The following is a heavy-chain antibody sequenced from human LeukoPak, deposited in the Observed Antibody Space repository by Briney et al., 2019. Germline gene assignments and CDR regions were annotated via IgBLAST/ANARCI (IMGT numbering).Heavy chain of an antibody. CDR2: IYPGDSDS. J-gene: IGHJ3*02. CDR1: GHIFTNYW. CDR3: ARHGVEGYNGAFHI. V-gene: IGHV5-51*01. Sequence: GESLKISCKAPGHIFTNYWIAWVRQMPGKGLEWMGIIYPGDSDSRYSPSFQGHATISADKSISTAYLQWSSLKASDTAMYYCARHGVEGYNGAFHIWGQGTMVTVSS. D-gene: IGHD5-24*01.